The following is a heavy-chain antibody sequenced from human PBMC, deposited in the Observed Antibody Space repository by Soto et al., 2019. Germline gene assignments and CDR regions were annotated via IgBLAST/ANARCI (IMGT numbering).Heavy chain of an antibody. CDR1: GYTFTRYG. CDR2: ISAYNGNT. Sequence: GASVKVSCKASGYTFTRYGIGSVRQAPGQGREWMGWISAYNGNTNYAQKLQGRVTMTTDTSTSTAYMELRSLKSDDTAVYYCAREVEVIVVQAAFKWFDPWGQGTLVTVSS. D-gene: IGHD2-2*01. CDR3: AREVEVIVVQAAFKWFDP. J-gene: IGHJ5*02. V-gene: IGHV1-18*01.